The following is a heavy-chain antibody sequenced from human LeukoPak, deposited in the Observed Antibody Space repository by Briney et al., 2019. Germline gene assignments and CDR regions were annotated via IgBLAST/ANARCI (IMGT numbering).Heavy chain of an antibody. J-gene: IGHJ4*02. CDR2: IYYSGST. V-gene: IGHV4-61*08. D-gene: IGHD3-22*01. CDR3: ARDNGSGYGYYFDY. CDR1: GGSISSGGYS. Sequence: PSQTLSLTCAVSGGSISSGGYSWSWIRQPPGKGLEWIGYIYYSGSTNYNPSLKSRVTISVDTSKNQFSLKLSSVTAADTAVYYCARDNGSGYGYYFDYWGQGTLVTVSS.